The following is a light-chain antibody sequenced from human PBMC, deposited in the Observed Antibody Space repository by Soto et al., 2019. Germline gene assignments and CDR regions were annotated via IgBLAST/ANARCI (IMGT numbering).Light chain of an antibody. CDR2: WAS. V-gene: IGKV4-1*01. Sequence: DIVMTQWPGSLAVALGGRATINFKSSLGLFWRANYKNYLAWYQHKPGHPPKLLIYWASARASGVPDRFSGSGSGTDFTLTISSLQPEDVAVYYCQQYYTTPLTFAGGTKVEIK. J-gene: IGKJ4*01. CDR1: LGLFWRANYKNY. CDR3: QQYYTTPLT.